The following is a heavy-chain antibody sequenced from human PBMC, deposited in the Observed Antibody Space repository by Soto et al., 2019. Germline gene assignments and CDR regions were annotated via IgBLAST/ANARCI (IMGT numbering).Heavy chain of an antibody. CDR3: APKGGPRIFDY. V-gene: IGHV2-5*02. D-gene: IGHD1-26*01. J-gene: IGHJ4*02. CDR2: IYWDDDK. CDR1: GFSLSTSGVG. Sequence: QITLKESGPTLVKPTQTLTLTCTFSGFSLSTSGVGVGWIRQPPGKALEWLAVIYWDDDKRYSPSLKSRLTXTXATSKNQVVLTMTNMDPLDTATYYCAPKGGPRIFDYWGQGTQVTVSS.